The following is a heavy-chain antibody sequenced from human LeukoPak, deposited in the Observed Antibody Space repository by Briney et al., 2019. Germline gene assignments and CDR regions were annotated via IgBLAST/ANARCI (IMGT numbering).Heavy chain of an antibody. Sequence: SETLSLTCAVYGGSFSGYYWSWIRQPPGKGLEWIGEINHSGSTNYNPSLKSRVTISVDTSKNQFSLKLSSVPAADTAVYYCARFMVRGVIGYGMDVWGQGTTVTVSS. CDR3: ARFMVRGVIGYGMDV. V-gene: IGHV4-34*01. D-gene: IGHD3-10*01. CDR2: INHSGST. CDR1: GGSFSGYY. J-gene: IGHJ6*02.